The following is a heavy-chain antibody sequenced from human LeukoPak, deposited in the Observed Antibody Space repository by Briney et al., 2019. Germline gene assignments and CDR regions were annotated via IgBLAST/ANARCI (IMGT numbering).Heavy chain of an antibody. D-gene: IGHD1-26*01. V-gene: IGHV3-7*01. CDR3: ARDVVGSLDY. CDR1: GFTFSSYW. CDR2: IKGDESAR. Sequence: GGSLRLSCAASGFTFSSYWMAWVRQAPRKGLECVANIKGDESARHQADSVKGRFTISRDNTRNSLYLQMTNLGGDDTAVYYCARDVVGSLDYWGQGTLVTVSS. J-gene: IGHJ4*02.